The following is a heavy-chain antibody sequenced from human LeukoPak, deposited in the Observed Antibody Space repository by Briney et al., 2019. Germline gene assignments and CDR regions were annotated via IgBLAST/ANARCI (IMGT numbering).Heavy chain of an antibody. D-gene: IGHD3-9*01. CDR2: IYTSGST. CDR1: GGSISSGGYY. J-gene: IGHJ6*02. CDR3: AALTGPYGMDV. Sequence: SQTLSLTCTVSGGSISSGGYYWSWIRQPAGKGLEWIGRIYTSGSTNYNPSLKSRVTMSVDTSKNQFSLKLSSVTAADTAVYYCAALTGPYGMDVWGQGTTVTVSS. V-gene: IGHV4-61*02.